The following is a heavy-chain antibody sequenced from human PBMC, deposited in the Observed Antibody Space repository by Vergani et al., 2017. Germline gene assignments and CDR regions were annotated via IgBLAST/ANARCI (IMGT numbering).Heavy chain of an antibody. CDR3: TRLSETPMVINGFDV. CDR2: IRSKTNNYET. D-gene: IGHD5-18*01. V-gene: IGHV3-73*01. Sequence: EVQLLESGGGLVQPGGSLRLSCAASGFTFSGSGIHWVRQPSGKGLQWVGRIRSKTNNYETAYVASVKGRFTVSRDDSKNTAYLQMDSLKIEDTAVYYCTRLSETPMVINGFDVWGQGTMVTVSS. J-gene: IGHJ3*01. CDR1: GFTFSGSG.